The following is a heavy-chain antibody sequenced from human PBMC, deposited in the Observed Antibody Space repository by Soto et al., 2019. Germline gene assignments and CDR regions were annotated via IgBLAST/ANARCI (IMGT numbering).Heavy chain of an antibody. CDR1: GGTFSSYA. CDR3: ARRAYYYDSSGSYSHKWFDP. J-gene: IGHJ5*02. Sequence: SVKVSCKASGGTFSSYAISWVRQAPGQGLEWMGGIIPIFGTANYAQKFQGRVTITADESTSTAYMELSSLRSEDTAVYYCARRAYYYDSSGSYSHKWFDPWGQGTLVTVS. V-gene: IGHV1-69*13. D-gene: IGHD3-22*01. CDR2: IIPIFGTA.